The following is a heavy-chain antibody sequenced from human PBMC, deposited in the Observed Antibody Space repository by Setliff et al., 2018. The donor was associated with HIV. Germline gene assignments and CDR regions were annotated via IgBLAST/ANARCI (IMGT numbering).Heavy chain of an antibody. CDR3: ARGRCTGGTCSGRYSYLRIDV. CDR2: IHHSGST. D-gene: IGHD2-8*02. Sequence: PSETLSLTCAVYGGTFSDYSWTWIRRPPGKGLEWIGEIHHSGSTEYNPSLTSRISMSVDSSKNQFPLRMSSVAAADTAVYYCARGRCTGGTCSGRYSYLRIDVWGKGTTVTVSS. V-gene: IGHV4-34*01. CDR1: GGTFSDYS. J-gene: IGHJ6*03.